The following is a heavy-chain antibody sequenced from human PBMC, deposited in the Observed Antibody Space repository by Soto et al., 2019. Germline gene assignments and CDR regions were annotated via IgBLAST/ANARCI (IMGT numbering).Heavy chain of an antibody. CDR1: GCSISSYY. D-gene: IGHD1-26*01. J-gene: IGHJ4*02. Sequence: PSETLSLPCPVSGCSISSYYWSWIRQPPGKGLEWIGHIYYSGSTNYNPSLKSRVTISVDTSKNQFSLKLSSVTAADTAVYYCARAVRATTTGIDYWGQGTLVTVSS. CDR2: IYYSGST. CDR3: ARAVRATTTGIDY. V-gene: IGHV4-59*01.